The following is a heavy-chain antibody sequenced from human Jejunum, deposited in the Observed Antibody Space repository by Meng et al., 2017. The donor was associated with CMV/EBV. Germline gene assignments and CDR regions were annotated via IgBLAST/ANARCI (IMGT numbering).Heavy chain of an antibody. Sequence: EVQLVESGGGLSQPGGSLRVSWADSGFTVSMNYMSWVRQAPGKGLEWVSVIYSDGNTYYADSVKGRFTISRDNSKNTLYLQMNSLRAEDTAVYYCAREGTGNFDYWGQGTLVTVSS. CDR1: GFTVSMNY. V-gene: IGHV3-53*01. D-gene: IGHD3-10*01. CDR2: IYSDGNT. J-gene: IGHJ4*02. CDR3: AREGTGNFDY.